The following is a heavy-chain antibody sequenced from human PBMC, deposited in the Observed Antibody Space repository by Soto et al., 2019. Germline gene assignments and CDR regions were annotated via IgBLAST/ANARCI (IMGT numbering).Heavy chain of an antibody. CDR3: ARDPTTGLDY. CDR2: ISGDGTDT. Sequence: GGSLRLSCAASGFTFSNDWMHWVRQVPGKGLVWVSRISGDGTDTGYADSVKGRFIVSRDNAKSTLYLQLNAVRAEDTAVYYCARDPTTGLDYWGQGTLVTVSS. D-gene: IGHD4-17*01. V-gene: IGHV3-74*01. J-gene: IGHJ4*02. CDR1: GFTFSNDW.